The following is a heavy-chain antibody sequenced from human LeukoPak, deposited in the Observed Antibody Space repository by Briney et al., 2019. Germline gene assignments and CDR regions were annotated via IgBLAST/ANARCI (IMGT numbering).Heavy chain of an antibody. D-gene: IGHD1-26*01. CDR2: IYYSGST. Sequence: SETLSLTCTVPGGSISSYYWSWIRQPPGKGLEWIGYIYYSGSTNYNPSLKSRVTISVDTSKNQFSLKLSSVTAADTAVYYCARALVGAYYVSSTYYFDYWGQGTLVTVSS. CDR3: ARALVGAYYVSSTYYFDY. CDR1: GGSISSYY. V-gene: IGHV4-59*01. J-gene: IGHJ4*02.